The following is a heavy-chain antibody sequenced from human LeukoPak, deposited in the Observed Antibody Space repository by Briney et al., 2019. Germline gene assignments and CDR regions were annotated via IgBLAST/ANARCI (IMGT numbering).Heavy chain of an antibody. V-gene: IGHV3-21*01. J-gene: IGHJ4*02. D-gene: IGHD3-10*01. CDR3: ARDGPVRGVIDY. CDR1: GFTFSSYG. Sequence: GGSLRLSCAASGFTFSSYGNNWVRQAPRKGLEWVSSISSSGSYIYYADSVKGRFTISRDNAKNSLYLQMNSLRAEDTAVYYCARDGPVRGVIDYWGQGTLVTVSS. CDR2: ISSSGSYI.